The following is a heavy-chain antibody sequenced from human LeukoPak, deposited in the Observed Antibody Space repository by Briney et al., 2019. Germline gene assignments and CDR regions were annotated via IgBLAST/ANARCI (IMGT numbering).Heavy chain of an antibody. V-gene: IGHV3-7*01. CDR3: ARDNRIYGDSPSGY. CDR2: IKQDGSEK. J-gene: IGHJ4*02. CDR1: GFTFSSYW. Sequence: PGGSLRLSCAASGFTFSSYWMSWVRQAPGKGLEWVANIKQDGSEKYYVDSVKGRFTISRDNAKNSLYLQMNSLRAEDTAVYYCARDNRIYGDSPSGYWGQGTLVTVSS. D-gene: IGHD4-17*01.